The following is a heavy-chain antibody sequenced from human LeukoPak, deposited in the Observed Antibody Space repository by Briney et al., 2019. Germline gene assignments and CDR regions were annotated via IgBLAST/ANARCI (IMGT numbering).Heavy chain of an antibody. CDR2: TNHSGST. CDR3: ARDSVY. D-gene: IGHD5/OR15-5a*01. CDR1: GGSFSGYY. J-gene: IGHJ4*02. Sequence: SETLSLTCAVYGGSFSGYYWSWIRQPPGKGLEWIGETNHSGSTNYNPSLKSRVTISVDTSKNQFSLKLSSVTAADTAVYYCARDSVYWGQGTLVTVSS. V-gene: IGHV4-34*01.